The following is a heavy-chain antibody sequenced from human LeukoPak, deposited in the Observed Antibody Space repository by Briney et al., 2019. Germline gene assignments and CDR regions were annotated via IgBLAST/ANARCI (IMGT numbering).Heavy chain of an antibody. CDR2: ISGSGGST. D-gene: IGHD5-12*01. CDR1: GFTFSSYG. V-gene: IGHV3-23*01. Sequence: GGSLRLSCAASGFTFSSYGMSWVRQAPGKGLEWVSAISGSGGSTYYADSVKGRFTISRDNSKNTLYLQMKNLRAEDTAVYYCAKDGAWLRFDDWGQGILVTVSS. CDR3: AKDGAWLRFDD. J-gene: IGHJ4*02.